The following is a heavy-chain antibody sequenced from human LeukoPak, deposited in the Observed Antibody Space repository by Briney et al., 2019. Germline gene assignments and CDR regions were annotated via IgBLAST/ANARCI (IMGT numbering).Heavy chain of an antibody. V-gene: IGHV3-74*01. Sequence: GGSLRLSCAASGFTFGSYWMHWVRQAPGKGLVWVSRINSDGSSTSYADSVKGRFTISRDNAKNTLYLQMNSLRAEDTAVYYCAFTVYSGRYLGYYYYYMDVWGKGTTVSVSS. CDR1: GFTFGSYW. CDR2: INSDGSST. D-gene: IGHD1-26*01. CDR3: AFTVYSGRYLGYYYYYMDV. J-gene: IGHJ6*03.